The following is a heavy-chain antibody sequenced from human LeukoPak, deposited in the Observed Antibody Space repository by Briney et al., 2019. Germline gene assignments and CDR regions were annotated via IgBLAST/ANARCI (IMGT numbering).Heavy chain of an antibody. CDR2: ISAYNGQT. CDR1: GYTFTTSG. D-gene: IGHD1-7*01. V-gene: IGHV1-18*01. J-gene: IGHJ4*02. Sequence: GASVKVSCKASGYTFTTSGISWVRQAPGQGLEWMGWISAYNGQTNYAQKVQGRVTMTTDTSTKTVYMELRSLGSDDTAVYYCAVVAGFYWNSDSFDYWGQGTQVTVSS. CDR3: AVVAGFYWNSDSFDY.